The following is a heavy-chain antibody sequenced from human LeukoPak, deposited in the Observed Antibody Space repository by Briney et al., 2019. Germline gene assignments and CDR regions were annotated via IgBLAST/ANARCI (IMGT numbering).Heavy chain of an antibody. V-gene: IGHV4-4*09. CDR1: GGSISSYY. D-gene: IGHD3-22*01. CDR3: ARDHGGPLSYYYDSSGHLDY. CDR2: IYTSGST. J-gene: IGHJ4*02. Sequence: PSETRSLTCTVSGGSISSYYWSWIRQPPGKGLEWIGYIYTSGSTNYNPSLKSRVTISVDTSKNQFSLKLSSVTAADTAVYYCARDHGGPLSYYYDSSGHLDYWGQGTLVTVSS.